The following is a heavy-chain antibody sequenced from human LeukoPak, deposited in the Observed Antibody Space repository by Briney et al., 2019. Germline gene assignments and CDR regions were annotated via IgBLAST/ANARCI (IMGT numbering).Heavy chain of an antibody. D-gene: IGHD5-24*01. J-gene: IGHJ6*02. Sequence: PGGSLRLSCAASGFTFSSYGMHWVRQAPGKGLEWVAVIWYDGSNKYYADSVKGRFTISRDNSKNTLYLQMNSLRAEDTAVYYCVRERPDGYNHYGLEVWGQGTTVTVYS. CDR3: VRERPDGYNHYGLEV. V-gene: IGHV3-33*01. CDR2: IWYDGSNK. CDR1: GFTFSSYG.